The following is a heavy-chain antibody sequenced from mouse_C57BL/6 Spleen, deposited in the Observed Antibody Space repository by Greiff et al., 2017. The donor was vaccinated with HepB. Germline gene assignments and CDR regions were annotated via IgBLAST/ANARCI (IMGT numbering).Heavy chain of an antibody. J-gene: IGHJ3*01. V-gene: IGHV1-26*01. CDR1: GYTFTDYY. D-gene: IGHD1-3*01. CDR2: INPNNGGT. CDR3: ARGVNFSPWFAY. Sequence: VQLQQSGPELVKPGASVKISCKASGYTFTDYYMNWVKQSHGKSLEWIGDINPNNGGTSYNQKFKGKATLTVDKSSSTAYMELRSLTSEDSAVYYCARGVNFSPWFAYWGQGTLVTVSA.